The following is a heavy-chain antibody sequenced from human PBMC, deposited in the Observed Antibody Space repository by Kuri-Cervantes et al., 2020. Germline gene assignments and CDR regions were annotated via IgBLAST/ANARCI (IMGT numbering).Heavy chain of an antibody. D-gene: IGHD3-10*01. CDR3: ARPTEYYFDY. Sequence: SQTLSLTCAVYGASFSPYYWNWIRQPPGKGLEWIGEINHSGGTNYNPSLKSRVTMSVDTSKNQFSLHLTSLTAADTAVYYCARPTEYYFDYWGQGTLVTVSS. CDR2: INHSGGT. J-gene: IGHJ4*02. V-gene: IGHV4-34*01. CDR1: GASFSPYY.